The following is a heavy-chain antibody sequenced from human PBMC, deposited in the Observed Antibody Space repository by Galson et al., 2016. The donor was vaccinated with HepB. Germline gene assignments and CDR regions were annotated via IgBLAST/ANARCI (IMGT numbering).Heavy chain of an antibody. V-gene: IGHV3-23*01. J-gene: IGHJ4*02. CDR3: AKSRAGDLPDFAC. Sequence: SLRLSCAASGFTFSSYGMIWVRQAPGTWLEWVASISGSSYITSYADSVKGRFTISRDNSKDTLYVQMNSLGVDDTAVYYCAKSRAGDLPDFACWGQGTLVTVSS. D-gene: IGHD3-16*01. CDR2: ISGSSYIT. CDR1: GFTFSSYG.